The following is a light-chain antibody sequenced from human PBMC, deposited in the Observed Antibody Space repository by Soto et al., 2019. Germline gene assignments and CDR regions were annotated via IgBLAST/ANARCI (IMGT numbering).Light chain of an antibody. CDR2: DAS. J-gene: IGKJ4*01. CDR3: QQRSDWPT. V-gene: IGKV3-11*01. Sequence: EIVLTQSPATLSSSPGDTVTISCRASQSVGDFLAWYQQKPGQAPRLVMYDASDRATGIPTRFSGGGSGTDFTLTISNLQPEDFAVYYCQQRSDWPTFGGGTRVEIK. CDR1: QSVGDF.